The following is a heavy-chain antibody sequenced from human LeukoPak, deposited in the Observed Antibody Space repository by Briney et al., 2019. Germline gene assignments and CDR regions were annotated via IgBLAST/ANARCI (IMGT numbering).Heavy chain of an antibody. D-gene: IGHD6-19*01. CDR1: GYTFTSYG. CDR3: ARSYVAVAGTGGDY. Sequence: ASVKVSCKASGYTFTSYGISWVRQAPGQGLEWMGWIRAYNGNTNYAPKLQGRVTMTPDTSTSPAYMEMRRLRSDDPAVHYCARSYVAVAGTGGDYWGQGTMVTVSS. J-gene: IGHJ4*02. CDR2: IRAYNGNT. V-gene: IGHV1-18*01.